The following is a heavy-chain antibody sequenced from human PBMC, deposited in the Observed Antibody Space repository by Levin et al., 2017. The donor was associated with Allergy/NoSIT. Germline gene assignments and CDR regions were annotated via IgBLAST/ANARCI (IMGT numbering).Heavy chain of an antibody. V-gene: IGHV3-7*01. D-gene: IGHD3-10*01. CDR2: INQGGTEK. Sequence: SCEGHGFTFNKNWMSWVRQAPEKGLEWVATINQGGTEKKYVDSVKGRFIISRDNAKNSIYLQMNSLRGEDTAVYYCARVEGWDMFRGVSGWLDPWGQGTPVTVSS. J-gene: IGHJ5*02. CDR3: ARVEGWDMFRGVSGWLDP. CDR1: GFTFNKNW.